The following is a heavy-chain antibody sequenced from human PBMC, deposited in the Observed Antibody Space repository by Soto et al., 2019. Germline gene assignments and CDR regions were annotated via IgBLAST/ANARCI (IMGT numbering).Heavy chain of an antibody. CDR1: GFTFSSYA. CDR2: ISGSGGST. Sequence: QSGGSLRLSCAASGFTFSSYAMSWVRQAPGKGLEWVSAISGSGGSTYYADSVKGRFTISRDNSKNTLYLQMNSLRAEDTAVYYCAREGGSETLQPSYNWFDTWGQGTLVTVSS. CDR3: AREGGSETLQPSYNWFDT. V-gene: IGHV3-23*01. D-gene: IGHD6-25*01. J-gene: IGHJ5*02.